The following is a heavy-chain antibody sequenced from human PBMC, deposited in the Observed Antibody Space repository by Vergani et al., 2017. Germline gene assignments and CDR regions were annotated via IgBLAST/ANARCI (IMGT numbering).Heavy chain of an antibody. J-gene: IGHJ4*02. D-gene: IGHD3-3*01. CDR2: IIPIFGTA. Sequence: QVQLVQSGAEVKKPGSSVKVSCKASGGTFSSYAISWVRQAPGQGLEWMGGIIPIFGTANYAQKFQGRVTITADESTRTAYMELSSLRSEDTAVYYCARLYDFWSGYYSETFDYWGQGTLVTVSS. CDR1: GGTFSSYA. CDR3: ARLYDFWSGYYSETFDY. V-gene: IGHV1-69*01.